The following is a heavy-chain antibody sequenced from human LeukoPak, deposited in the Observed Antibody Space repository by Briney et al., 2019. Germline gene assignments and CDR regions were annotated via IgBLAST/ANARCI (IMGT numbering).Heavy chain of an antibody. CDR1: GFSLSTSGMY. CDR3: ARERDIYGASFDY. J-gene: IGHJ4*02. V-gene: IGHV2-70*01. CDR2: IDWDDDK. D-gene: IGHD4/OR15-4a*01. Sequence: SGPALVKPTQTLTLTCTFSGFSLSTSGMYGGWIRHSPGKALEWLALIDWDDDKYYSTSLKTRLTISKDTSKNQVVLTMTNMDPVDTATYYCARERDIYGASFDYWGQGTLVTVPS.